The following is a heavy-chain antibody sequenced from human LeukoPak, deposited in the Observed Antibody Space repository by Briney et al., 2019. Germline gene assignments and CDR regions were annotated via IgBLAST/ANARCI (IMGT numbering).Heavy chain of an antibody. CDR3: ATSYDVKTAPYDL. CDR2: IYTSGST. Sequence: PSETLSLTCTASGDSISRYCWRWVRQPPGKGLEWIGYIYTSGSTDYNPSLKSRVTMSVDTSKNQFSMELRFLTAADTAVYYCATSYDVKTAPYDLWGQGTLVTVSS. J-gene: IGHJ5*02. D-gene: IGHD3-10*02. CDR1: GDSISRYC. V-gene: IGHV4-4*09.